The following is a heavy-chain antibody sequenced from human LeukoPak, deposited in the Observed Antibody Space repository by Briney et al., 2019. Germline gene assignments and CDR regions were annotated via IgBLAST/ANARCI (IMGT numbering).Heavy chain of an antibody. CDR2: IEVCGAIT. V-gene: IGHV3-23*01. J-gene: IGHJ4*02. Sequence: GGSLRLSCAASGFTFSSYAMTWVRRAPGKGLEWVSTIEVCGAITHYAASVKGRFTISRDTSKRILYLQMDSLRPEDTAVYYCAKPLGGSYLFDRWGQGTLVTVSS. CDR3: AKPLGGSYLFDR. CDR1: GFTFSSYA. D-gene: IGHD1-26*01.